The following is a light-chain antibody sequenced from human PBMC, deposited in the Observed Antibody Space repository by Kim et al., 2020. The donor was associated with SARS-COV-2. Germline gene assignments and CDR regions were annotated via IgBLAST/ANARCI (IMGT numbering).Light chain of an antibody. CDR3: QEYKSDSWT. CDR1: QKINIY. Sequence: GDRVTITCRASQKINIYLAWYQQKPGKAPSLKIYDASILESGVPSRFSGSGSGTEFTLTISSLQPDDFATYYCQEYKSDSWTFGQGTKVDIK. V-gene: IGKV1-5*01. J-gene: IGKJ1*01. CDR2: DAS.